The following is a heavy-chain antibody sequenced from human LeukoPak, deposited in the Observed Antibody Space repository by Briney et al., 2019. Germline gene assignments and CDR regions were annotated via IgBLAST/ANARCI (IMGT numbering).Heavy chain of an antibody. D-gene: IGHD6-19*01. CDR3: ARDRYSSGWTADY. J-gene: IGHJ4*02. CDR2: ISSSSYNI. Sequence: GGSLRLSCAASGFTFSSYSMNWVRQAPGKGLEWVSSISSSSYNIYYADSVKSRFTISRDNAKNSLYLQMNSLRVEDTAVYYCARDRYSSGWTADYWGQGTLVTVSS. V-gene: IGHV3-21*01. CDR1: GFTFSSYS.